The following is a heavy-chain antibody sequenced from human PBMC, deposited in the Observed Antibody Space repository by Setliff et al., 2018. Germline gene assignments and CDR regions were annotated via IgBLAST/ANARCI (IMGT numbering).Heavy chain of an antibody. J-gene: IGHJ5*02. D-gene: IGHD2-15*01. Sequence: ASVKVSCKVSGYTLTELSMHWVRQAPGKGLEWMGWISAQDGNTIYAQNFQGRVTMTTDTSTSTAYMELRSLRSDDTAVYYCARDSPEMVAPPAAHCFDPWGQGTLVTVSS. V-gene: IGHV1-24*01. CDR2: ISAQDGNT. CDR1: GYTLTELS. CDR3: ARDSPEMVAPPAAHCFDP.